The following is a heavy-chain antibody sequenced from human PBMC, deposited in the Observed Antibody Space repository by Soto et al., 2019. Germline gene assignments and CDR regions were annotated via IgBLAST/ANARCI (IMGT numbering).Heavy chain of an antibody. J-gene: IGHJ4*02. V-gene: IGHV1-18*04. Sequence: QVQLVQSGAEVKKPGASVKVSCRASGYTFTSYGITWVRQAPGQGLEWMGWISTYNGNTNYAQKLQGRVTMTTDTSTNTAYMELRRLRSDDTSVYYCARFCGGGGRCYAAFDCWGQGTLVTVSS. CDR1: GYTFTSYG. D-gene: IGHD2-15*01. CDR3: ARFCGGGGRCYAAFDC. CDR2: ISTYNGNT.